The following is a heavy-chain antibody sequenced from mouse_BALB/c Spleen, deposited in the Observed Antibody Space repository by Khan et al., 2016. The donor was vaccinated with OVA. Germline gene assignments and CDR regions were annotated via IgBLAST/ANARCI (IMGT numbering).Heavy chain of an antibody. CDR3: VIEWAYHRSDGWFAY. J-gene: IGHJ3*01. CDR1: GYTFTSYT. Sequence: QVQLKESRAELARPGASVKMSCKASGYTFTSYTIHWVRQRPGQAPEWIGHINPSNDYTNYNQNFKDKATLIVDKSSTTAYMQLSSLTSEDSAVHYFVIEWAYHRSDGWFAYWGQGTLVTVSA. CDR2: INPSNDYT. D-gene: IGHD2-14*01. V-gene: IGHV1-4*01.